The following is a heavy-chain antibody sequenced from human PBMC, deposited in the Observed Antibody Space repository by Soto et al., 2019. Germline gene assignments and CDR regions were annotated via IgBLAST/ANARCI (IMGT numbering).Heavy chain of an antibody. J-gene: IGHJ4*02. CDR1: GVSISSYY. V-gene: IGHV4-59*01. Sequence: PSETLSLTCSVSGVSISSYYWSWIRQAPGKGLEWIGYIYSSGTTNYNPSLRSRVTISIDTSNNQFSLKLRSVTTADTAVYYCARAGGYNYHFDFWGQGTPVT. CDR2: IYSSGTT. CDR3: ARAGGYNYHFDF. D-gene: IGHD3-22*01.